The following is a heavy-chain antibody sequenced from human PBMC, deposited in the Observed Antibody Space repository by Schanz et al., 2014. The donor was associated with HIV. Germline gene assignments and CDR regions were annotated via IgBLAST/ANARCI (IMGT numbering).Heavy chain of an antibody. CDR1: GYTFTDYG. CDR2: INAYDDHI. Sequence: QVQLVQSGPEVKRPGASVRVSCRASGYTFTDYGIAWVRQAPGQGLEWMGWINAYDDHINFAQKFQGRVTMTTDTSMNTAYLELGSLTSDDTAVYYCARDGSKTIEYWGQGTLVTV. J-gene: IGHJ4*02. CDR3: ARDGSKTIEY. V-gene: IGHV1-18*01. D-gene: IGHD4-4*01.